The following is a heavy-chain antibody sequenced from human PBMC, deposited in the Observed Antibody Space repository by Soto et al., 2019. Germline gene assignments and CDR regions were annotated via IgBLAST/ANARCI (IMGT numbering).Heavy chain of an antibody. V-gene: IGHV4-61*01. Sequence: SETLSLTCTVSGGSVSSGSYYWSWIRQPPWKGLEWIGYIYYSGSTNYNPSLKSRVTISVDTSKNQFSLKLSSVTAADTAMYYCARGAEMVAAATLYYYYYGMDVWGQGXTVTVYS. CDR3: ARGAEMVAAATLYYYYYGMDV. CDR1: GGSVSSGSYY. D-gene: IGHD6-13*01. CDR2: IYYSGST. J-gene: IGHJ6*02.